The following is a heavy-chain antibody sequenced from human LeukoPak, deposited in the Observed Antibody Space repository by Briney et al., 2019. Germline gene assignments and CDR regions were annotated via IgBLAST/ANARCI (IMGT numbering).Heavy chain of an antibody. J-gene: IGHJ4*02. CDR1: GFTFSSYS. V-gene: IGHV3-48*04. Sequence: GGSLRLSCAASGFTFSSYSMNWFRQAPGKGLEWVSYIGGSRSGSSRSIIYYADSVKGRFTISRDNAKNSLYLQMSSLRAEDTAVYYCAKNLPTKQQLAYYFDYWGQGTLVTVSS. CDR2: IGGSRSGSSRSII. CDR3: AKNLPTKQQLAYYFDY. D-gene: IGHD6-13*01.